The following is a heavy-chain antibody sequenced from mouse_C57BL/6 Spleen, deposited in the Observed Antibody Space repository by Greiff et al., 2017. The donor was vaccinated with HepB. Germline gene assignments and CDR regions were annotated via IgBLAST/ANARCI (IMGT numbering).Heavy chain of an antibody. J-gene: IGHJ4*01. Sequence: VQLQQSGPELVKPGASVKMSCKASGYTFTDYNMPWVKQSHGKSLEWIGYINPNNGGTSYNQKFKGKATLTVNKSSSTAYMGLRSLTSEDSAVYYCARGAAQATMAMDYWGQGTSVTVSS. CDR2: INPNNGGT. V-gene: IGHV1-22*01. CDR1: GYTFTDYN. CDR3: ARGAAQATMAMDY. D-gene: IGHD3-2*02.